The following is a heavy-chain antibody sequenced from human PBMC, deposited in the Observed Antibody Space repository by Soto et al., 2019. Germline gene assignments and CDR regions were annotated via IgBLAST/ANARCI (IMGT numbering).Heavy chain of an antibody. V-gene: IGHV5-51*01. CDR3: ARRRAYYYGSGSYHWLDP. J-gene: IGHJ5*02. D-gene: IGHD3-10*01. CDR1: GYSFTSYW. Sequence: GESLKISCKGSGYSFTSYWIGWVRQMPGKGLEWMGIIYPGDSDTRYSPSFQGQVTISADKSISTAYLQWSSLKASDTAMYYCARRRAYYYGSGSYHWLDPWGQGTLVTVSS. CDR2: IYPGDSDT.